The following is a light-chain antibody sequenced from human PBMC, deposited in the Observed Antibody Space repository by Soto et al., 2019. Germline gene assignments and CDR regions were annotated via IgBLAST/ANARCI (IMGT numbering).Light chain of an antibody. CDR2: GAS. Sequence: EIVLTQSPGTLSLSPGDRDTLSCRASQSVSSSYLAWYQQKPGNAPRLLIYGASSRATGIPDRFSGSGSGTDFTLTISRLEPEDFAVYYCQQYGSSPHTFGQGTKLEIK. V-gene: IGKV3-20*01. J-gene: IGKJ2*01. CDR3: QQYGSSPHT. CDR1: QSVSSSY.